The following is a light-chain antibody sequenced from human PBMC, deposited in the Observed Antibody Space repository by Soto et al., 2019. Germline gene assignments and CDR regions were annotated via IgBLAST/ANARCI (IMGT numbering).Light chain of an antibody. CDR3: QHYGSSPNT. J-gene: IGKJ2*01. V-gene: IGKV3-20*01. Sequence: EIVLTQSPGTLSLSPGERVTLSCRASQSISSNYLAWYQQKPGQAPRLLIYGASSRATGIPDRFGGSGSGTDFTLTISRLEPEDFAVYYCQHYGSSPNTFGQGTNLEIK. CDR2: GAS. CDR1: QSISSNY.